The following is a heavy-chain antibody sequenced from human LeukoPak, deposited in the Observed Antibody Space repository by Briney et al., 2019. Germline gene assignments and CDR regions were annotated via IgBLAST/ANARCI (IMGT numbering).Heavy chain of an antibody. J-gene: IGHJ4*02. CDR1: GFTFSSYA. D-gene: IGHD2-15*01. CDR2: ISGSGGST. V-gene: IGHV3-23*01. Sequence: GGSLRLSCEASGFTFSSYAMSWVRQAPGKGLEWVSAISGSGGSTYYADSVKGRFTISRDNSKNTLYLQINSLRAEDTAVYYCAKELSYCSGGSCFWGQGTLVTVSS. CDR3: AKELSYCSGGSCF.